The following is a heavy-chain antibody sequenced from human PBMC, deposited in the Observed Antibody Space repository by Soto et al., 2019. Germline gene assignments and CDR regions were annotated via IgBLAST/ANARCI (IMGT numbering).Heavy chain of an antibody. CDR2: ISGSGSST. V-gene: IGHV3-23*01. J-gene: IGHJ4*02. CDR1: GFTFSSYA. CDR3: AKRAYYDSSAYYDY. Sequence: GGSLRLSCAASGFTFSSYAKSWVRQAPGKGLEWVSAISGSGSSTYYADSVKGRFTIPRDNSKNTLYLQMNSLRAEDTAVYYCAKRAYYDSSAYYDYWGQGTMVTVSS. D-gene: IGHD3-22*01.